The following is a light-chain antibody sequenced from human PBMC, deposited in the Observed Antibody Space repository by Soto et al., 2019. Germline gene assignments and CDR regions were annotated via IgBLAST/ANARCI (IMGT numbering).Light chain of an antibody. J-gene: IGKJ4*01. CDR1: ESVDIY. CDR2: HAS. V-gene: IGKV3-11*01. Sequence: ETVLTQSPATLSLSPGESATLSCRASESVDIYLAWYQQKPGQAPRLLNYHASNRDTGIPARFTGRGSGTDFTLTFSSLEPEDSAVYCCQRRRNWPPLTFGGGTRVEI. CDR3: QRRRNWPPLT.